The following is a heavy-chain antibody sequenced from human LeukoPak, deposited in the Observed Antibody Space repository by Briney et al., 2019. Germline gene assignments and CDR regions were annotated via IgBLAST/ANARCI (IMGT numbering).Heavy chain of an antibody. CDR2: ISAY. CDR3: ARDQLRYYGSDTYYSDMDF. J-gene: IGHJ6*02. V-gene: IGHV1-18*01. D-gene: IGHD3-10*01. CDR1: GYTFTSYA. Sequence: GAAVKVSCKASGYTFTSYAVAWVRQAPGQGLAWMGWISAYAQKFRGRVTMTTDTSTNTGYMELRSLRSDDTDVYFCARDQLRYYGSDTYYSDMDFWGQGTTVTVSS.